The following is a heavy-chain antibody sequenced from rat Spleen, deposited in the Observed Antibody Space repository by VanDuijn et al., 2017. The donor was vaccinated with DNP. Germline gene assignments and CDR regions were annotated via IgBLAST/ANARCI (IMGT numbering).Heavy chain of an antibody. CDR3: ARPDF. CDR1: GVNFNDYW. V-gene: IGHV5-7*01. J-gene: IGHJ2*01. CDR2: TSYDGDRS. Sequence: EVKLVESGGGLVQPGRSLKLTCSASGVNFNDYWMGWVRQAPQKGLEWVATTSYDGDRSHYRDSVKGRFTVSRDNVRSILYLQMDSLRSEDTATYYCARPDFWGQGVMVTVSS.